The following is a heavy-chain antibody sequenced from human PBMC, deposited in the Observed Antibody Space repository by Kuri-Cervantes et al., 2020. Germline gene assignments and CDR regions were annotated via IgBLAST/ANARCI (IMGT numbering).Heavy chain of an antibody. D-gene: IGHD4-17*01. CDR3: ARDLSPTTVTAYWYFDL. J-gene: IGHJ2*01. V-gene: IGHV3-48*04. CDR1: GFTFSSYS. CDR2: ISSSSSTI. Sequence: GESLKISCAASGFTFSSYSMNWVRQAPGKGLEWVSYISSSSSTIYYADSVKGRFTISRDNAKNSLYLQMNSLRAEDTAVYYCARDLSPTTVTAYWYFDLWGRGTLVTVSS.